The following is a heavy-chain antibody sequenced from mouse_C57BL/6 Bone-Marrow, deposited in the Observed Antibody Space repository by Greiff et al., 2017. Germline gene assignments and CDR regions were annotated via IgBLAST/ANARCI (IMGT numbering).Heavy chain of an antibody. CDR3: ARRGGDY. J-gene: IGHJ4*01. CDR2: ISNGGGST. CDR1: GFTFSDYY. V-gene: IGHV5-12*01. Sequence: DVKLVESGGGLVQPGGSLKLSCAASGFTFSDYYMYWVRQTPEKRLEWVAYISNGGGSTYYPDTVKGRFTISRDNAKNTLYLQVSRLKSEDTAMYYCARRGGDYWGQGTSVTVSS.